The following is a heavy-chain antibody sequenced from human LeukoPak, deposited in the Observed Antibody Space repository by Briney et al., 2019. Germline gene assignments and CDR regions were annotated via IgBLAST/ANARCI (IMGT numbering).Heavy chain of an antibody. J-gene: IGHJ5*02. CDR2: INHRGST. Sequence: SETLSLTCTVSGGSISSYYWSWIRQPPGKGLEWIGEINHRGSTNYNPSLKSRVTISVDTSKNQFSLKLNSVTAADTAVYYCARHSYSANWFDPWGQGTLVTVSS. D-gene: IGHD2-21*01. CDR1: GGSISSYY. CDR3: ARHSYSANWFDP. V-gene: IGHV4-34*01.